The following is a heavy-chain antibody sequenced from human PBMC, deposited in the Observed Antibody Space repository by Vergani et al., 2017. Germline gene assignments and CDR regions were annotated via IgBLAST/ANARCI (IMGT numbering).Heavy chain of an antibody. D-gene: IGHD3-10*02. V-gene: IGHV4-59*01. CDR2: IYYSGST. CDR3: ARGGVLFRELLTPTHAFDI. Sequence: QVQLQESGPGLVKPSQTLSLTCTVSGGSISSYYWSWIRQPPGKGLEWIGYIYYSGSTNYNPSLKSRVTISVDTSKNQFSLKLSSVTAADTAVYYCARGGVLFRELLTPTHAFDIRGQGTMVTVSS. J-gene: IGHJ3*02. CDR1: GGSISSYY.